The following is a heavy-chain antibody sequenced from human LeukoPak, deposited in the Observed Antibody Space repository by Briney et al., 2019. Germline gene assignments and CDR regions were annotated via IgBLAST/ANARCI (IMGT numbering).Heavy chain of an antibody. D-gene: IGHD5-18*01. V-gene: IGHV3-49*04. CDR3: SSGPIHLWNYSGMEV. J-gene: IGHJ6*02. Sequence: PGGSMRLCCTASGFTFGDHARKWVRQAPGKGLEWVGFIRSQAYGGTTEYAASVKGRFIIPRDDSQRIVYLHMTSVKTEHTAQYSGSSGPIHLWNYSGMEVWGPGTTVTVSS. CDR2: IRSQAYGGTT. CDR1: GFTFGDHA.